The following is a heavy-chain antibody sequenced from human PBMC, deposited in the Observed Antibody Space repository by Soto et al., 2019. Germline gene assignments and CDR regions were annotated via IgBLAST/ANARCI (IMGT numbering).Heavy chain of an antibody. CDR3: AGVFRLAVGSCCFDY. J-gene: IGHJ4*02. Sequence: GASVKVSCKASGYKFTGYGIGWVRQAPGQGLEWMGWISAYNGNPSYAQKFQGRVTMTTDTSTSTAYMELRRLRADDTAVYFCAGVFRLAVGSCCFDYWGPRPLITVSS. V-gene: IGHV1-18*01. CDR2: ISAYNGNP. CDR1: GYKFTGYG. D-gene: IGHD6-19*01.